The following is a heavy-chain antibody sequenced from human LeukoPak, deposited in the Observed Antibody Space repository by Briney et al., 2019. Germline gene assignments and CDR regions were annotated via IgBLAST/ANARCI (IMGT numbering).Heavy chain of an antibody. Sequence: GASVKVSCKASGYTFTSYGISWVRQAPGQGLEWMGWISAYNGNTNYAQKLQGRVTMTTDTSTSTAYMELRSLRSDDTAVYYCARVSHPYYYDSSGYYLRLDYWGQGTLVTVSS. CDR1: GYTFTSYG. CDR2: ISAYNGNT. D-gene: IGHD3-22*01. V-gene: IGHV1-18*01. J-gene: IGHJ4*02. CDR3: ARVSHPYYYDSSGYYLRLDY.